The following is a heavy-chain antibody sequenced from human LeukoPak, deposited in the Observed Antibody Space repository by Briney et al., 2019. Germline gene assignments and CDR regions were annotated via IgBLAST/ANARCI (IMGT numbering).Heavy chain of an antibody. CDR1: GGSFTDYF. Sequence: PSETLSLTCDVFGGSFTDYFWTWIRQSPGKGLEWIGEINDYTGNTNYNPSLNSRVSISLEKSKNQFSLELRSVTAADTAVYYCARGRIAKIVVVHSFHYGMAVWGQGTTVTVSS. CDR3: ARGRIAKIVVVHSFHYGMAV. V-gene: IGHV4-34*01. CDR2: INDYTGNT. J-gene: IGHJ6*02. D-gene: IGHD3-22*01.